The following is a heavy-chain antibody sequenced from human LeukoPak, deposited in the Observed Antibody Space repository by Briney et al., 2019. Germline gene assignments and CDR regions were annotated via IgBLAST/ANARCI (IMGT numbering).Heavy chain of an antibody. D-gene: IGHD1-1*01. CDR3: ATDQRYNNNRQNDY. J-gene: IGHJ4*02. CDR2: FDPEDGES. Sequence: GASVKVSCKVSGDTLTELSMHWVRQAPGKGLEWMGGFDPEDGESIYAQKFQGRVTMTEDTSTDTAYMELSSLRSEDTAVYCCATDQRYNNNRQNDYWGQGTLVTVSS. V-gene: IGHV1-24*01. CDR1: GDTLTELS.